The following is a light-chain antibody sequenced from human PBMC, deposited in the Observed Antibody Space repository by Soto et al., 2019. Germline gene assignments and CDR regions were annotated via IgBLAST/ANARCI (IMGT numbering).Light chain of an antibody. V-gene: IGKV3-20*01. CDR3: QQYSASPRT. CDR1: QTVTAND. J-gene: IGKJ1*01. CDR2: SAS. Sequence: EIVLTQSPGTLSLSPGDRATLSCRASQTVTANDLAWYHQKPGQAPRLLIHSASTRATGIPDRFSASGSGTDFTLTISRLEPEDFAVYYCQQYSASPRTFGQGTRVEIK.